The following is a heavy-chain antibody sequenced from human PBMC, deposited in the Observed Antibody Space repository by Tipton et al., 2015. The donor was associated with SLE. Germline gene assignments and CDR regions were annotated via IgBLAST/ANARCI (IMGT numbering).Heavy chain of an antibody. J-gene: IGHJ4*02. D-gene: IGHD3-10*01. CDR1: GFTFDDYA. CDR2: ITGDGEST. V-gene: IGHV3-43*02. CDR3: ARDMSGGGWRDTPGADY. Sequence: SLRLSCTASGFTFDDYAMYWVRQVPGKGLEWVSLITGDGESTHYADSVTVRFNISRDNSNNSLLLQMNSLRTEDTALYYCARDMSGGGWRDTPGADYWGQGTLFTVSS.